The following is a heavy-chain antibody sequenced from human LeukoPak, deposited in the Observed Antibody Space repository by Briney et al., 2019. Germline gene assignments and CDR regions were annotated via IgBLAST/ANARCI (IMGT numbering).Heavy chain of an antibody. Sequence: SETLSLTCAVYGGSFSGYYWSWIRQPPGKGLEWIGEINHSGSTNYNPSLKSRVTISVDTSKNQFSLKLSSVTAADTAVYYCARPGPTYYYDSNGYFGWGQGTLVTVSS. J-gene: IGHJ4*02. CDR2: INHSGST. CDR1: GGSFSGYY. CDR3: ARPGPTYYYDSNGYFG. D-gene: IGHD3-22*01. V-gene: IGHV4-34*01.